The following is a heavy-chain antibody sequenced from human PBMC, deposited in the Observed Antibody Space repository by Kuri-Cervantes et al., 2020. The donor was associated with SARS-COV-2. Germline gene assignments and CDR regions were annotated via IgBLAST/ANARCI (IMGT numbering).Heavy chain of an antibody. CDR2: ISGGGGST. CDR1: GFTFTSYA. J-gene: IGHJ1*01. CDR3: AKDVAAGTRAPPEYFQH. D-gene: IGHD6-13*01. Sequence: GESLKISCATSGFTFTSYAMSWVRQAPGKGLEWVSTISGGGGSTYYADSVEGRFTISRDSSKNTLYLQMNSLRAEDTAVYYCAKDVAAGTRAPPEYFQHWGLGTLVTVSS. V-gene: IGHV3-23*01.